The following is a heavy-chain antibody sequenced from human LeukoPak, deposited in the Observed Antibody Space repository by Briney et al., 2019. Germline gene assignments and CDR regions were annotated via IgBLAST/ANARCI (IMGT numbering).Heavy chain of an antibody. Sequence: PGGSLRLSCAASGFTFGEHAMHWVRQAPGKGLEWVSSITWNSGRIAYADSVKGRFTISRDNAKNSLYLQMNSLRVEDTAFYYCAKVLLPRAITPLDDWGQGILVTVSS. J-gene: IGHJ4*02. CDR3: AKVLLPRAITPLDD. CDR2: ITWNSGRI. CDR1: GFTFGEHA. D-gene: IGHD2-15*01. V-gene: IGHV3-9*01.